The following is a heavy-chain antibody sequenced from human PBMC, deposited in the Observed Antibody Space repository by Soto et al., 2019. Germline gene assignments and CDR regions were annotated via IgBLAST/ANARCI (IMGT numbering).Heavy chain of an antibody. Sequence: TGGSLRLSCTASGFSFRDYWMSWVRQAPGKGLEWVANIKKDGSETYYVESVKGRFAISRDNAKNSLYLQMDSLRAADGGVYFCARVPGQGWFDSWGQGALVTVSS. CDR3: ARVPGQGWFDS. J-gene: IGHJ5*01. CDR2: IKKDGSET. CDR1: GFSFRDYW. V-gene: IGHV3-7*01.